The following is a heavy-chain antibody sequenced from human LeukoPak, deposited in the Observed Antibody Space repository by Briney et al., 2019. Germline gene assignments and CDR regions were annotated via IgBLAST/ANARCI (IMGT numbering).Heavy chain of an antibody. CDR2: ISSASNTI. CDR3: ARDGWFGDYNWFDP. J-gene: IGHJ5*02. D-gene: IGHD3-10*01. CDR1: GFTFSSYS. V-gene: IGHV3-48*01. Sequence: PGESLRLSCAASGFTFSSYSMNWVRQAPGTGLEWVAYISSASNTIYYADSVKGRFTISRDNAKNSLYLQMNSLRAEDTAMYYSARDGWFGDYNWFDPWGQGTLVTVSS.